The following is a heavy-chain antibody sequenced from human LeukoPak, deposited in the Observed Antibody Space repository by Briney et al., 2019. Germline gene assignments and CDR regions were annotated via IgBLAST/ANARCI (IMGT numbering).Heavy chain of an antibody. CDR3: AKDSYYDFWSGYCEY. V-gene: IGHV3-23*01. CDR2: ISGSGGGT. D-gene: IGHD3-3*01. J-gene: IGHJ4*02. CDR1: GFTFNSYA. Sequence: PGGSLRLSCAASGFTFNSYAMSWVRQAAGKGLEWVSAISGSGGGTYYAESVKGRFTISRDNSKNTLYLQTNSLRAEDTAVYYCAKDSYYDFWSGYCEYWGQGTLVTVSS.